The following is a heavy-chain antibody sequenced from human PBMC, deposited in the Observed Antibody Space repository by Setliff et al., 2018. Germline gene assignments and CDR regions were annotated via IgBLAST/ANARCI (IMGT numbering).Heavy chain of an antibody. CDR2: ISAYTGNT. CDR3: SKLVRYCTTTACQGASGAEV. J-gene: IGHJ4*02. V-gene: IGHV1-18*01. Sequence: ASVKVSCKTSGYTFNDYGIAWVRQAPGQGLEWMGWISAYTGNTFYSPKFHGRVTLTTDTSTSTGYMELRSLGSDDTAVYYCSKLVRYCTTTACQGASGAEVWGQGTLVTVSS. CDR1: GYTFNDYG. D-gene: IGHD2-8*01.